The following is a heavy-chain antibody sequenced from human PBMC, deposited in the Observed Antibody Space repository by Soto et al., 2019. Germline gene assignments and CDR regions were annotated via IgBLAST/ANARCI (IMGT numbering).Heavy chain of an antibody. D-gene: IGHD2-21*01. Sequence: GRALRLSCAASGFTLSSYAMSWVRHAPGKGLEWVSAISGSGSSTYYADSVKGQFTISRDKSKNTLYLQMNSLRAEDTAVYYCAKGDGGGGGCGRGSLVAWGQGTLVT. CDR1: GFTLSSYA. CDR3: AKGDGGGGGCGRGSLVA. J-gene: IGHJ5*02. V-gene: IGHV3-23*01. CDR2: ISGSGSST.